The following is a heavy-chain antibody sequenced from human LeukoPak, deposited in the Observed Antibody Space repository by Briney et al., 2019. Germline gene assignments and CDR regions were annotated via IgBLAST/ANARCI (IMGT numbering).Heavy chain of an antibody. V-gene: IGHV4-34*01. CDR2: INHSGST. CDR1: GGSFSGYY. D-gene: IGHD1-26*01. CDR3: ARADLGEVSWVPFDY. J-gene: IGHJ4*02. Sequence: KPSETLSLTCAVYGGSFSGYYWSWIRQPPGKGLEWIGEINHSGSTNYNPSLKSRVTISVDTSKNQFSLKLSSVTAADTAVYYCARADLGEVSWVPFDYWGQGTLVTVSS.